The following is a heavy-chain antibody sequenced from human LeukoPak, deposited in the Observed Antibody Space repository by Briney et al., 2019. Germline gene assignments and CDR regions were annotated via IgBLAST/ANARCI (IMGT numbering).Heavy chain of an antibody. CDR3: ARTTMVRGVWFDP. CDR1: GGSIRSYY. CDR2: IYYSGST. J-gene: IGHJ5*02. Sequence: PSETLSLTCTFSGGSIRSYYWSWIRQPPGKGLEWIGYIYYSGSTNYNPSLKSRVTISVDTSKNQFSLKLSSVTAADTAVYYCARTTMVRGVWFDPWGQGTLVTISS. V-gene: IGHV4-59*01. D-gene: IGHD3-10*01.